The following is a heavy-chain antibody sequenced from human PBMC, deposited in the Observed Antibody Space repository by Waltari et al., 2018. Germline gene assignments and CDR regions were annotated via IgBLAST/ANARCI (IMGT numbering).Heavy chain of an antibody. CDR2: IYTGGST. CDR1: GFTVITY. Sequence: EVQLVESGGGLIQPGGSLRLSCAASGFTVITYMRWVRQAPGKGLEWVSVIYTGGSTDYADSVKGRFTISRDNSKNTLYLQMNSLRAEDTAVYYCATSMAVAGKGRGWFDSWGQGTLVTVSS. D-gene: IGHD6-19*01. CDR3: ATSMAVAGKGRGWFDS. V-gene: IGHV3-53*01. J-gene: IGHJ5*01.